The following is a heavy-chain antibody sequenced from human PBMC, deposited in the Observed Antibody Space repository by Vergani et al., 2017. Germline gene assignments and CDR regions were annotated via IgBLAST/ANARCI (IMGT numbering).Heavy chain of an antibody. J-gene: IGHJ5*02. V-gene: IGHV1-2*02. CDR3: ASEGSVAVAANNWFDP. CDR1: GYTFTGYY. CDR2: INPNSGGT. Sequence: QVQLVQSGAEVKKPGASVKVSCKASGYTFTGYYMHWVRQAPGQGLEWMGWINPNSGGTNYAQKFQGRVTMTRDPSISTAYMELSRLRYDDTAVYYCASEGSVAVAANNWFDPWGQGTLVTVSS. D-gene: IGHD6-19*01.